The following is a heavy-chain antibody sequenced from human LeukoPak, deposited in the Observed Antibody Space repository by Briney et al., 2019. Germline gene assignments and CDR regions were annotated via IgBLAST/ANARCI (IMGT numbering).Heavy chain of an antibody. V-gene: IGHV3-74*01. CDR3: AKEGSSGWLDYFDY. Sequence: GGSLRLSCAASGNYWMHWVRQAPGKGLVWVSHINSDGSWTSYADSVKGRFTISKDNAKNTVYLQMNSLRAGDTAVYYCAKEGSSGWLDYFDYWGQGTLVTVSS. CDR2: INSDGSWT. CDR1: GNYW. D-gene: IGHD6-19*01. J-gene: IGHJ4*02.